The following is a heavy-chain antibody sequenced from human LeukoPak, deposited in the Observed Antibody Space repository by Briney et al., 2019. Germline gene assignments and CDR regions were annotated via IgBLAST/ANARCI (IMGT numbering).Heavy chain of an antibody. D-gene: IGHD5-12*01. J-gene: IGHJ3*02. CDR2: INPNSGGT. CDR1: GYTFTGYY. CDR3: AGGLRGYSGWKGPEAFDI. V-gene: IGHV1-2*02. Sequence: GASVKVSCKASGYTFTGYYMHWVRQAPGQGLEWMGWINPNSGGTNYAQKFQGRVTMTRDTSISTAYMELSRLRSDDTAVYYCAGGLRGYSGWKGPEAFDIWGQGTMVTVSS.